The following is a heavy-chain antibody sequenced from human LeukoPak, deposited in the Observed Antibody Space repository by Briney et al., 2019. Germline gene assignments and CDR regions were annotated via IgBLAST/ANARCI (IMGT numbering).Heavy chain of an antibody. V-gene: IGHV4-34*01. J-gene: IGHJ4*02. CDR1: GGSFSDYY. CDR3: ARRSTSCLDY. CDR2: INHRGST. Sequence: SETLSLTCVVYGGSFSDYYWSWIRQPPGKGLEWIGEINHRGSTNYNPSLTSRVTISVDTSKNQFSLNLTSLTAADTAVYYCARRSTSCLDYWRQGTLVTVSS. D-gene: IGHD2-2*01.